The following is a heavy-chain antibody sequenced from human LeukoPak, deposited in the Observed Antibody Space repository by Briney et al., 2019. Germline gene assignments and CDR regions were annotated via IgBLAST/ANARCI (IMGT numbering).Heavy chain of an antibody. J-gene: IGHJ6*03. V-gene: IGHV4-59*01. CDR3: ARQCYSSSWYYYYYYMDV. CDR2: FFYSGST. Sequence: SETLSLTCTVSGGSISPYYWSWIRQPPGKGLEWIGYFFYSGSTNYNPSLKSRVIISIDTSKNQISLSLSFVTAADTAVYYCARQCYSSSWYYYYYYMDVWGKGTTVTISS. D-gene: IGHD6-13*01. CDR1: GGSISPYY.